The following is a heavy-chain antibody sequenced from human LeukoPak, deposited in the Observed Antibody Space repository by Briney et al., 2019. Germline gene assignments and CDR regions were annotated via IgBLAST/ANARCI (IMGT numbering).Heavy chain of an antibody. J-gene: IGHJ4*02. D-gene: IGHD2-21*02. CDR2: ISGSGDNT. V-gene: IGHV3-23*01. Sequence: GGSLRLSCAASGFTFSSYSMSWVRQAPGKGLECVSLISGSGDNTYYADSVKGRFTISRDNSKNTLYLQMNSLRAEDTAVFYCAKEPRHCGGDCFSLLDYWGQGTLVTVSS. CDR1: GFTFSSYS. CDR3: AKEPRHCGGDCFSLLDY.